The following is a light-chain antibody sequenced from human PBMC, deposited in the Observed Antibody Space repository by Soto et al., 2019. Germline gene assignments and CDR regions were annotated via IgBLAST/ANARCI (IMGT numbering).Light chain of an antibody. CDR1: QRVNKAY. CDR2: RAS. V-gene: IGKV3-20*01. Sequence: EIVLTQSPGTLVLSPGDRAILACRASQRVNKAYLVWYQVKPGQAPWRLSYRASSRATVFPDSVRGRGFGTDFTLNIRRLENHDCAVYYSHHSRVLRLTFDHRNQVEVK. CDR3: HHSRVLRLT. J-gene: IGKJ1*01.